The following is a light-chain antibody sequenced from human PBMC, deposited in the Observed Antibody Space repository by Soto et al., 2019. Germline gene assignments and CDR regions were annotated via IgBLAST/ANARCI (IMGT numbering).Light chain of an antibody. CDR1: QSVSSSY. CDR2: GAS. J-gene: IGKJ1*01. CDR3: QQYGSSPGT. V-gene: IGKV3-20*01. Sequence: IVMTQSPDTLSVSPGERATLSCRASQSVSSSYLAWYQQKPGQAPRLLIYGASSRATGIPDRFSGSGSGTDFTLTISRLEPEDFAVYYCQQYGSSPGTFGQGTKVDIK.